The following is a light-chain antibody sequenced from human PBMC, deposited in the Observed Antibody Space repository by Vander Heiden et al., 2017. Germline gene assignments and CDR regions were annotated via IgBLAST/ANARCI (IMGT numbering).Light chain of an antibody. CDR1: QSVTSSY. CDR2: LAS. V-gene: IGKV3-20*01. J-gene: IGKJ4*01. Sequence: EIVLTQSPGTTFLSPGERATLSCMASQSVTSSYLAWYEQKPGQAPSLIIYLASRGASGIPDRFSGSGSGTDFTLTISRLEPEDFAVYYCQQYHSSLLTFGGGTRVEIK. CDR3: QQYHSSLLT.